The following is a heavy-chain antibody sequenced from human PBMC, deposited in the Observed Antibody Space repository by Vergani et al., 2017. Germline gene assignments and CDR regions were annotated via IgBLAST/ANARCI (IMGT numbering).Heavy chain of an antibody. V-gene: IGHV3-11*01. D-gene: IGHD3-22*01. Sequence: QVQLVESGGGLVKPGGSLRLSCAASGFTFSDYYMSWIRQAPGKGLEWVSYISSSGSTIYYADSVKGRFTISRDNDKNSLYMQMNSLRAEDTAVYYCARDFPAGGLVVITTDAFDIWGQGTMVTVSA. CDR2: ISSSGSTI. CDR3: ARDFPAGGLVVITTDAFDI. J-gene: IGHJ3*02. CDR1: GFTFSDYY.